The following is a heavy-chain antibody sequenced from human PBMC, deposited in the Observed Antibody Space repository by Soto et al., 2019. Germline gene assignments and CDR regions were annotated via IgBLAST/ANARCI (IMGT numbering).Heavy chain of an antibody. V-gene: IGHV3-74*01. CDR1: GFTFCSYW. D-gene: IGHD6-6*01. J-gene: IGHJ5*02. CDR2: INSDGSTT. CDR3: ARRCAALFDP. Sequence: GGSLRLSCAASGFTFCSYWMHWVRQAPGKGLVWVSRINSDGSTTSYADSVKGRFTVSRDNAKNTLYLQMNSLRAEDTAVYYCARRCAALFDPWGQGTLVTAPS.